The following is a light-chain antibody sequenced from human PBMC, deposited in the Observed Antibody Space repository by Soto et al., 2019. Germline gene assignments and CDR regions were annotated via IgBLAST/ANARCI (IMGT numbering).Light chain of an antibody. Sequence: AIQLTQSPSSLSASVGDRVTITCRASQGIGTRLAWHQHKPGNAPNLLIYDASTLQGGVPSRFSGSGSGTDFTLTISSLQPEDFATYYCQQVNSYPLTFGQGTRLEIK. V-gene: IGKV1-13*02. CDR1: QGIGTR. CDR3: QQVNSYPLT. J-gene: IGKJ5*01. CDR2: DAS.